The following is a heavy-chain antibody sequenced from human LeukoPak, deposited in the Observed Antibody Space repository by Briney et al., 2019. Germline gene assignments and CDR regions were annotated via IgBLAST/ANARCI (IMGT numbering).Heavy chain of an antibody. V-gene: IGHV1-2*02. D-gene: IGHD1-26*01. J-gene: IGHJ4*02. CDR1: GYTFTGYY. CDR3: ARDREAWELLPTLDY. Sequence: ASVKVSCKASGYTFTGYYMHWVRQAPGQGLEWMGWINPNSGGTNYAQKFQGRVTMTRDTSISTAYMELSRLRSDDTAVYYCARDREAWELLPTLDYWGQGTLVTVSA. CDR2: INPNSGGT.